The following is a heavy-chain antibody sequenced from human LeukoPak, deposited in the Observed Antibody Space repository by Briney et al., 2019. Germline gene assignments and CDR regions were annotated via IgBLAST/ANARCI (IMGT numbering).Heavy chain of an antibody. V-gene: IGHV3-23*01. CDR1: GFTVSSNY. D-gene: IGHD2-15*01. CDR3: AKEGDIVVVVAATRFDY. Sequence: GGSLRLSCAASGFTVSSNYMSWVRQAPGKGLEWVSAISGSGGSTYYADSVKGRFTISRDNSKNTLYLQMNSLRAEDTAVYYCAKEGDIVVVVAATRFDYWGQGTLVTVSS. J-gene: IGHJ4*02. CDR2: ISGSGGST.